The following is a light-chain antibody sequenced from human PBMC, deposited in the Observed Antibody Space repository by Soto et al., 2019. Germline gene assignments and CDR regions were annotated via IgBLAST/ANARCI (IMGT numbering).Light chain of an antibody. J-gene: IGLJ3*02. CDR3: LLYYGGAQGV. CDR1: TGAVTSGYY. V-gene: IGLV7-43*01. CDR2: STS. Sequence: QAVVTQEPSLTVSPGGTVTLTCASSTGAVTSGYYPNWYQQKPGQAPRALISSTSNKHSWTPARFSGSLLGGKAALTLSGVQPEDEAVYYCLLYYGGAQGVFGGGIKLTVL.